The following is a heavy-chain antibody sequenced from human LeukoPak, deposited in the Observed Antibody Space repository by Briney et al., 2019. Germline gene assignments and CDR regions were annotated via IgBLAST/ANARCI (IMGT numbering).Heavy chain of an antibody. Sequence: PGGSLRLSCAASGFTFSSYGMHWVRQAPGKGLEWVAVISYDGSNKYYADSVKGRFTISRDNSKNTLYLQMNSLRAEDTAVYYCARDLGIAVASPYGMDVWGQGTTVTVSS. J-gene: IGHJ6*02. CDR2: ISYDGSNK. CDR3: ARDLGIAVASPYGMDV. D-gene: IGHD6-19*01. V-gene: IGHV3-30*03. CDR1: GFTFSSYG.